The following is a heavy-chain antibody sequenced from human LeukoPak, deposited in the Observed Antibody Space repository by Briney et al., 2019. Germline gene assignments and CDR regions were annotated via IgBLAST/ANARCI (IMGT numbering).Heavy chain of an antibody. Sequence: GGSLRLSCAASGFTFSRYWMHWVRHAPGKGLVWVSRIKSDGSSTNYADSVKGRFTISRDNAKNTLYLQMNSLRAEDTAVYYCARDHYGVNPVDYWGQGILVTVSS. D-gene: IGHD4-23*01. CDR1: GFTFSRYW. CDR3: ARDHYGVNPVDY. V-gene: IGHV3-74*01. J-gene: IGHJ4*02. CDR2: IKSDGSST.